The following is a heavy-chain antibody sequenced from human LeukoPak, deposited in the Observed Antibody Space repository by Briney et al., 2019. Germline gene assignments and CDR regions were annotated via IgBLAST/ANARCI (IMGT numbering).Heavy chain of an antibody. D-gene: IGHD3-3*01. J-gene: IGHJ4*02. CDR2: IYYSGST. CDR3: ARAGFLEWLHISI. Sequence: SETLSLTCTVSGDSISSYYWSWIRQPPGKGLECIGYIYYSGSTNYNPSLKSRVTISVDTSKNQFSLKLSSVTAADTAVYYCARAGFLEWLHISIWGQGTLVTVSS. V-gene: IGHV4-59*01. CDR1: GDSISSYY.